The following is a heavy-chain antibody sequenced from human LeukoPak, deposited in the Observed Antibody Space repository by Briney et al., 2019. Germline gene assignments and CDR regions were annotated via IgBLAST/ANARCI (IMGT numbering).Heavy chain of an antibody. CDR3: ATVDCSGGSCYSGMDV. J-gene: IGHJ6*02. Sequence: GGSLRLSCAASGFTFSSYWMHWVRQAPGQGLVWVSRINSDGSSTSYADSVKGRFTISRDNAKNTLYLQMNSLRAVDTAVYYCATVDCSGGSCYSGMDVWGQGTTVTVSS. D-gene: IGHD2-15*01. CDR1: GFTFSSYW. CDR2: INSDGSST. V-gene: IGHV3-74*01.